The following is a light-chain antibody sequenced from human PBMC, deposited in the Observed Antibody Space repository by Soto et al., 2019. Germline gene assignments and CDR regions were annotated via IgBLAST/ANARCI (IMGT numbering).Light chain of an antibody. Sequence: QSVLPQPPSVSGAPGQRVTISCTGSSSNIGAGYDVHWYQQLPGTAPKLLIYGNSNRPSGVPDLFSGSKSGTSASLAITGLQADDEADYYCQSYDSSLRVVFGGGTKLTVL. CDR3: QSYDSSLRVV. J-gene: IGLJ2*01. CDR1: SSNIGAGYD. V-gene: IGLV1-40*01. CDR2: GNS.